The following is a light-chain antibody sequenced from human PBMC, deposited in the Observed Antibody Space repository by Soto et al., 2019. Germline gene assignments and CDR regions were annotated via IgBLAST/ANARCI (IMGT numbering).Light chain of an antibody. V-gene: IGLV2-14*01. Sequence: QSALTQPASVSGSPGQSITISCTGTSSDVGGYNYVSWYQQNPGKAPKPMIYDVSNRPSGVSIHFSGSKSGNTASLTISGLQAEDEADYYCSSYTSSSTLNYVFGTGTKLTVL. CDR1: SSDVGGYNY. J-gene: IGLJ1*01. CDR2: DVS. CDR3: SSYTSSSTLNYV.